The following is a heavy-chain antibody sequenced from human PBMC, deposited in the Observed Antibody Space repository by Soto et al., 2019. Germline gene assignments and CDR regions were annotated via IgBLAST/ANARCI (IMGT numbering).Heavy chain of an antibody. CDR2: AHHSGRT. CDR1: GDSMSSSNW. CDR3: VRSEATALDY. Sequence: QVQLQESGPGLLKPSGTLSLTCTVSGDSMSSSNWWNWVRQPPGKGLEWIGEAHHSGRTNYNPSLKSRVTISVDRSQNLLSLKLASVTAADTAVYYCVRSEATALDYWGQGTLVTVSS. J-gene: IGHJ4*02. V-gene: IGHV4-4*02.